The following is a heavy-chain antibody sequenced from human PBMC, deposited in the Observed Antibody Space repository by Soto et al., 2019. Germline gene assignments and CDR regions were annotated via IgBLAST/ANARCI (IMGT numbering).Heavy chain of an antibody. CDR3: ARANRGVTLWGGYYYYGMDV. D-gene: IGHD3-10*01. CDR2: ISSSGSTI. J-gene: IGHJ6*02. Sequence: PGGSLRLSCAASGFTFSSYEMNWVRQAPGKGLEWVSYISSSGSTIYYADSVKGRFTISRDNAKNSLYLQMNSLRAEDTAVYYCARANRGVTLWGGYYYYGMDVWGQGTTVTVSS. V-gene: IGHV3-48*03. CDR1: GFTFSSYE.